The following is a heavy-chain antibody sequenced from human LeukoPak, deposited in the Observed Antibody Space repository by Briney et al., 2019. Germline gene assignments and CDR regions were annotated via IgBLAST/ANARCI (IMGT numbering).Heavy chain of an antibody. CDR1: GYTFTSYD. CDR3: ARRFRGLNWFDP. V-gene: IGHV1-8*01. D-gene: IGHD3-10*01. J-gene: IGHJ5*02. Sequence: ASVKVSCKASGYTFTSYDINWVRQATGQGLKWMGWMNPNSGNTGYAQKFQGRVTMTRNTSISTAYMELSSLRSEDTAVYYCARRFRGLNWFDPWGQGTLVTVSS. CDR2: MNPNSGNT.